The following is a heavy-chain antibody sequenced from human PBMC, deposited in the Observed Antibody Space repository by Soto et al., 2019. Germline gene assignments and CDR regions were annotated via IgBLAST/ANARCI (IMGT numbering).Heavy chain of an antibody. CDR2: INPNSGGT. J-gene: IGHJ6*02. V-gene: IGHV1-2*02. Sequence: ASGKVSCKASGYTFTGYYMHWVRQSPGQGLEWMGWINPNSGGTNYAQKFQGRVTMTRDTSISTAYMELSRLRSDDTAVYYCARDFRLLWSPYGMDVWGQGTTVTVSS. CDR3: ARDFRLLWSPYGMDV. D-gene: IGHD3-10*01. CDR1: GYTFTGYY.